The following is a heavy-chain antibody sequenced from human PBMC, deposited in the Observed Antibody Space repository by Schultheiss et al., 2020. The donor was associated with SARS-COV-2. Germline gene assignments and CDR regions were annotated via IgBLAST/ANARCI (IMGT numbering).Heavy chain of an antibody. J-gene: IGHJ4*02. Sequence: SETLSLTCAVSGYSISSGYYWGWIRQPPGKGLEWIGEINHSGSTNYNPSLKSLVTISVDTSKNQFSLKLSSVTAADTAVYYCARLGCGGDCFVDYWGQGTMVTVSS. V-gene: IGHV4-38-2*01. CDR3: ARLGCGGDCFVDY. CDR1: GYSISSGYY. D-gene: IGHD2-21*02. CDR2: INHSGST.